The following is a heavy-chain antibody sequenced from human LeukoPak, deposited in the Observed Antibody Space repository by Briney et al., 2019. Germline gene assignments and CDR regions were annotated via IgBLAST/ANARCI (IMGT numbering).Heavy chain of an antibody. CDR1: GGSISSGGYS. CDR2: IYHSGST. V-gene: IGHV4-30-2*01. CDR3: ARAGYSSGWYAFDI. Sequence: PSETLSLTCAVSGGSISSGGYSWSWVRQPPGKGLEWIGYIYHSGSTHYNPSLKSRVTISVDRSNKQFSLKMSSVTAADMAVYYCARAGYSSGWYAFDIWGQGTMVTVSS. J-gene: IGHJ3*02. D-gene: IGHD6-19*01.